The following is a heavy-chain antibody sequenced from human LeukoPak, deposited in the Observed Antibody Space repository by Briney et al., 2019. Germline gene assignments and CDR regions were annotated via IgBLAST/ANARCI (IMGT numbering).Heavy chain of an antibody. CDR2: IYTSGST. J-gene: IGHJ4*02. D-gene: IGHD3-22*01. CDR1: GASISSNTYS. Sequence: SEALSLTCSVSGASISSNTYSWGWVRQPAGRGLEWIGRIYTSGSTNYNPSLKSRVTISVDTSRNQFSLRLISVTAADTAVYYCASEITPDYYDSSGFDYWGQGTLVTVSS. CDR3: ASEITPDYYDSSGFDY. V-gene: IGHV4-61*02.